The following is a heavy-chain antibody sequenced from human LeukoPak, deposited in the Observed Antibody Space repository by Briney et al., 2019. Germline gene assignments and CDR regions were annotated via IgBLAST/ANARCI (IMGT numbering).Heavy chain of an antibody. V-gene: IGHV1-8*01. J-gene: IGHJ6*02. D-gene: IGHD3-10*01. Sequence: GASVKVSCKASGYTFTSYDINWVRQATGQGLEWMGWMNPNSGNTGYAQKFQGRVTMTRNTSISTAYMELSCLRSEDTAVYYCARPRFIPYYYGMDVWGQGTTVTVSS. CDR2: MNPNSGNT. CDR1: GYTFTSYD. CDR3: ARPRFIPYYYGMDV.